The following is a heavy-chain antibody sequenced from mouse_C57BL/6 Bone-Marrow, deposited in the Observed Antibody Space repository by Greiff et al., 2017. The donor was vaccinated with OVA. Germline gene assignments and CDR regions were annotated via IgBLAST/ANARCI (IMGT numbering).Heavy chain of an antibody. CDR1: GYTFTSYW. CDR2: IYPGSGST. D-gene: IGHD4-1*01. J-gene: IGHJ1*03. CDR3: ARGRLGLWYFDV. Sequence: QVQLQQPGAELVKPGASVKMSCKASGYTFTSYWITWVKQRPGQGLEWIGDIYPGSGSTNYNEKLKSKATLTVDTSSSTAYMQLSSLTSEDSAVYYCARGRLGLWYFDVWGTGTTVTVSS. V-gene: IGHV1-55*01.